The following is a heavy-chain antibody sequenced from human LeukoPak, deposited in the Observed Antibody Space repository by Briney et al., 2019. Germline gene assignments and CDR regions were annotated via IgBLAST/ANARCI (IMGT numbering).Heavy chain of an antibody. CDR1: GGSFSGYY. CDR2: INHSGST. D-gene: IGHD6-13*01. CDR3: AREIGAAGMGY. V-gene: IGHV4-34*01. J-gene: IGHJ4*02. Sequence: PSETLSLTCAVYGGSFSGYYWSWIRQPPGKGLEWIGEINHSGSTNYNPSLKSRVTISVDTSKNQFSLKLSSVTAADTAVYYCAREIGAAGMGYWGQGTLVTVSS.